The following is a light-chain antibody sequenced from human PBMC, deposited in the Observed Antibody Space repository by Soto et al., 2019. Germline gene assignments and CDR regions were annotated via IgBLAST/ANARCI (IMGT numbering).Light chain of an antibody. CDR2: SAS. J-gene: IGKJ1*01. Sequence: EIVMTQSPATLSVSPGERATLSCRASQSVSSNLAWYQPKPGQAPRLLIYSASTRATGIPARFSGSGSGTDFTLTFSSLQSEDFAVYYCQQYNNWPQTFGQGTKVEIK. CDR1: QSVSSN. CDR3: QQYNNWPQT. V-gene: IGKV3-15*01.